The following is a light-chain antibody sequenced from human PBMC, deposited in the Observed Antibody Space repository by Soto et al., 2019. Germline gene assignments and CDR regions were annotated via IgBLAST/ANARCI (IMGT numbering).Light chain of an antibody. Sequence: EIVLTQSPGTLSLSPGERATLSCRASQSVSSSYLAWYQQKPGQAPRLLIYGASSRATGIPDRFSGSGSGTDVPLTITRLEPEDFAVYYCQHYRTSFGGGTKVEIK. CDR1: QSVSSSY. CDR3: QHYRTS. V-gene: IGKV3-20*01. CDR2: GAS. J-gene: IGKJ4*01.